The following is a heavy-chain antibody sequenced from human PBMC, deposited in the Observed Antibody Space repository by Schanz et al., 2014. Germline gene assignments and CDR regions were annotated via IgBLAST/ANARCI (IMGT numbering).Heavy chain of an antibody. Sequence: EVQLVESGGGVVRPGGSLRLSCAASGFTFSNYSMNWVRQAPGKGLEWVSGMSGTGSTADYADSVKGRFTISRDNSRNTVYLQMSSLRAEDTAVYYCVKDDRGDVVVVAANYWGQGAQVIVSS. D-gene: IGHD2-15*01. CDR3: VKDDRGDVVVVAANY. J-gene: IGHJ4*01. CDR1: GFTFSNYS. CDR2: MSGTGSTA. V-gene: IGHV3-23*04.